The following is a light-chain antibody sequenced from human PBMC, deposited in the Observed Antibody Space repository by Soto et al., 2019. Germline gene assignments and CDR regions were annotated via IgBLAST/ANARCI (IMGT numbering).Light chain of an antibody. J-gene: IGLJ3*02. CDR3: QVWDSSNVHQV. CDR1: NIGTKS. CDR2: DDN. Sequence: SYELAQPPSVSVAPGQTARITCGGNNIGTKSVHWYQQKPGQAPVLVVYDDNDRPSGIPERFSGSNSGNTATLTISRVEAGDEADYYCQVWDSSNVHQVFGGGTKVTVL. V-gene: IGLV3-21*02.